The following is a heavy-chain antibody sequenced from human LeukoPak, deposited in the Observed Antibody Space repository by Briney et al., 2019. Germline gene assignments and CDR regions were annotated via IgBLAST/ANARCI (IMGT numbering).Heavy chain of an antibody. J-gene: IGHJ4*02. D-gene: IGHD3-10*01. V-gene: IGHV3-23*01. CDR1: GFTFSSYA. CDR3: ARSPLLWFGELLY. CDR2: ISGSGGST. Sequence: SGGSLRLSCAASGFTFSSYAMSWVRQAPGKGLGWVSAISGSGGSTYYADSVKGRFTISRDNSKNTLYLQMNSLRAEDTAVYYCARSPLLWFGELLYWGQGTLVTVSS.